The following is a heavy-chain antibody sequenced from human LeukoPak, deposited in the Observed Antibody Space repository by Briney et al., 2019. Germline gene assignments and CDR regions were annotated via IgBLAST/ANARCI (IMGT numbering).Heavy chain of an antibody. J-gene: IGHJ4*02. Sequence: GRSLRLSCAASGFNFRGYGMHWVRQAPGRGLEWVAVIWYDESKIYYADSVKGRFTISRDNSKNTLYLQMNSLRAEDTAVYYCTRDIRSRYFDYWGQGTLVTVSS. CDR1: GFNFRGYG. CDR2: IWYDESKI. V-gene: IGHV3-33*01. CDR3: TRDIRSRYFDY. D-gene: IGHD2-2*02.